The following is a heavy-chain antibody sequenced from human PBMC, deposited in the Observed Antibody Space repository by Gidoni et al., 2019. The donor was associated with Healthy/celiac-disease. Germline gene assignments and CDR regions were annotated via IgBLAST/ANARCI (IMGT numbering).Heavy chain of an antibody. V-gene: IGHV3-30*04. J-gene: IGHJ4*02. Sequence: QVQLVESGGGVVQPGRSLRLSCAASGFTFSSYAMHWVRQAPGKGLEWVAVISYDGSNKYYADSVKGRFTISRDNSKNTLYLQMNSLRAEDTAVYYCAREGGYYYDSSGYYPFDYWGQGTLVTVSS. CDR3: AREGGYYYDSSGYYPFDY. CDR2: ISYDGSNK. D-gene: IGHD3-22*01. CDR1: GFTFSSYA.